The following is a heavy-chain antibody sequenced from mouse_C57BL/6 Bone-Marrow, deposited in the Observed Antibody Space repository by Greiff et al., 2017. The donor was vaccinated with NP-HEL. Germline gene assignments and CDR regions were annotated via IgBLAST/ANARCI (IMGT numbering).Heavy chain of an antibody. J-gene: IGHJ4*01. V-gene: IGHV1-7*01. D-gene: IGHD2-12*01. CDR3: ATTDDEGGYYAMDD. CDR2: INPSSGYT. CDR1: GYTFTSYW. Sequence: QVQLQQSGAELAKPGASVQLSCKASGYTFTSYWMHWVKQRPGQGLEWIGYINPSSGYTKYNQPFPDTAPFTSDKSSSTAYMQRSSLTYEDSAVYYCATTDDEGGYYAMDDWGQGTSVTVSS.